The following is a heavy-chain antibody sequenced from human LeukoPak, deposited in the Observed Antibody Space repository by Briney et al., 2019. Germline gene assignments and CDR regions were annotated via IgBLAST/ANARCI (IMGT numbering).Heavy chain of an antibody. D-gene: IGHD3-22*01. CDR1: GFTFSTAW. J-gene: IGHJ4*02. CDR3: TTLIREAG. CDR2: IKSKTDGGTT. V-gene: IGHV3-15*01. Sequence: GESLRLSCAASGFTFSTAWMSWVRQAPGKGLEWFGRIKSKTDGGTTDYAAPVKGRFTISRDDSKNTLYLQMNSLKTEDTAVYYCTTLIREAGWGQGTLVTVSS.